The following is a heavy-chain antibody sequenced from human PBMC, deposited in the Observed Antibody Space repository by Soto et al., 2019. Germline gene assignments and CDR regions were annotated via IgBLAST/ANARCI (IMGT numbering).Heavy chain of an antibody. CDR3: ARRGVYSGYEVSYGMDV. J-gene: IGHJ6*02. CDR2: IDPSDSYT. D-gene: IGHD5-12*01. Sequence: PGESLKISCKGSGYSFTSYWISWVRQMPGKGLEWMGRIDPSDSYTNYSPSFQGHVTISADKSISTAYLQWSSLKASDTAMYYCARRGVYSGYEVSYGMDVRGQGTTVTVSS. CDR1: GYSFTSYW. V-gene: IGHV5-10-1*01.